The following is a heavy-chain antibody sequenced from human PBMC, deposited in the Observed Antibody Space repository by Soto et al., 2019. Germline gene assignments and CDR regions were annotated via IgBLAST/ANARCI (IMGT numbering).Heavy chain of an antibody. Sequence: QVQLQESGPGLVKPSGTLSLTCAVSGASISTDNWWSWVRQPPGKGREWIGEIHHSGSTNYNTSLKSRVTTSVDKSKNQFSLNLISVTAADTAMYYCARGYAFDIWGQGTMVTVSS. CDR2: IHHSGST. CDR3: ARGYAFDI. CDR1: GASISTDNW. V-gene: IGHV4-4*02. J-gene: IGHJ3*02.